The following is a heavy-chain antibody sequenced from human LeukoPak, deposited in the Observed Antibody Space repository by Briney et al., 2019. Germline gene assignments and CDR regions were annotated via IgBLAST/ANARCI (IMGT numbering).Heavy chain of an antibody. Sequence: GGSLRLSCAASGFTVSSNYMSWVRQAPGKGLEWVSVIYSGGSTYYADSVKGRFTISRDNSKNTLYLQMNSLRAEDTAVYYCARVTRPQLWPGGTFDYWGQGTLVTVSS. V-gene: IGHV3-53*01. CDR1: GFTVSSNY. D-gene: IGHD5-18*01. J-gene: IGHJ4*02. CDR3: ARVTRPQLWPGGTFDY. CDR2: IYSGGST.